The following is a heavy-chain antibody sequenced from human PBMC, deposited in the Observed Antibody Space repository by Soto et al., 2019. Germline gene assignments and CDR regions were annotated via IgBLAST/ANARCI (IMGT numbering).Heavy chain of an antibody. V-gene: IGHV4-30-4*08. CDR1: GGSISSSRCH. Sequence: PSETLSLTCTVSGGSISSSRCHWGWIRQPPGKGLEWIGYIYYSGSTYYNPSLKSRVTISVDTSKNQFSLKLSSVTAADTAVYYCAREVGEIAARPFAVPSSNYYFDYWGQGTLVTVSS. D-gene: IGHD6-6*01. CDR2: IYYSGST. J-gene: IGHJ4*02. CDR3: AREVGEIAARPFAVPSSNYYFDY.